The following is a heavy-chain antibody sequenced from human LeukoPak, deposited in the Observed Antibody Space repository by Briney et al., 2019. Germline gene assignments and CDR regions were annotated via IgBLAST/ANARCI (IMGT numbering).Heavy chain of an antibody. Sequence: GGSLRLSCAASGFTFSTFWMSWVRQAPGEGGEGGANIKQDGSERYYVDSVKGRFTISRDNANNALYLQMNSLRAEDPATYYCARGWGCDYWGQGTLVTVSS. J-gene: IGHJ4*02. CDR3: ARGWGCDY. CDR2: IKQDGSER. D-gene: IGHD3-16*01. CDR1: GFTFSTFW. V-gene: IGHV3-7*01.